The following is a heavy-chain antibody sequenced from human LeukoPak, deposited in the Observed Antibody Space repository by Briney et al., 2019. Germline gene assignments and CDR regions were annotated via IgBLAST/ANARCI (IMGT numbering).Heavy chain of an antibody. J-gene: IGHJ1*01. CDR3: AREGVSGDSSGYYYALLYFQH. V-gene: IGHV7-4-1*02. CDR1: GYTFTSYA. D-gene: IGHD3-22*01. CDR2: INTNTGNP. Sequence: ASVRVSCKASGYTFTSYAMNWVRQAPGQGLEWMGWINTNTGNPTYAQGFTGRFVFSLDTSVSTAYLQISSLKAEDTALYYCAREGVSGDSSGYYYALLYFQHWGQGTLVTVSS.